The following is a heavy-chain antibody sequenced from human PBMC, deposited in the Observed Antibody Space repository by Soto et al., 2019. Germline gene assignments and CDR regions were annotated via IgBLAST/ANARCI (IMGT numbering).Heavy chain of an antibody. J-gene: IGHJ4*02. CDR2: ISYDGSNK. V-gene: IGHV3-30*18. Sequence: GGSLRLSCAASGFTFSSYGMHWVRQAPGKGLEWVAVISYDGSNKYYADSVKGRFTISRDNSKNTLYLQMNSLRAEDTAVYYCENEKHPRYFDWLFSVWGQGALVTVS. CDR3: ENEKHPRYFDWLFSV. CDR1: GFTFSSYG. D-gene: IGHD3-9*01.